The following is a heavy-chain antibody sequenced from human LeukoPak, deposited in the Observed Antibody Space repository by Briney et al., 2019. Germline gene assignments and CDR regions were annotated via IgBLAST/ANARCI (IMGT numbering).Heavy chain of an antibody. CDR3: TRGGAAAGFDF. D-gene: IGHD6-13*01. J-gene: IGHJ4*02. V-gene: IGHV6-1*01. CDR1: GDSVSSNSAV. CDR2: TYYRSRWYN. Sequence: SQTLSLTCAISGDSVSSNSAVWNWTRQSPSRGLEWLGRTYYRSRWYNDYAVSVESRISVNPDTSKNQFSLQLNSVTPEDTAVYYCTRGGAAAGFDFWGQGTLVTVSS.